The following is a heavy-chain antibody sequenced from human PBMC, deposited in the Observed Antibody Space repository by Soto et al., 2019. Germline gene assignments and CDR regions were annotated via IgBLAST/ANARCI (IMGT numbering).Heavy chain of an antibody. D-gene: IGHD3-22*01. CDR3: TTDRAQSINMIVVVITHYGMDV. CDR1: GLNFSNAW. CDR2: IKSKTDGGTT. V-gene: IGHV3-15*07. J-gene: IGHJ6*02. Sequence: PGGSLSLSCAASGLNFSNAWMNWVRPAQGKGLEWVGRIKSKTDGGTTDYAAPVKGRFTISRDDSKNTLYLQMNSLKTEDTAVYYCTTDRAQSINMIVVVITHYGMDVWGQGTTVTVSS.